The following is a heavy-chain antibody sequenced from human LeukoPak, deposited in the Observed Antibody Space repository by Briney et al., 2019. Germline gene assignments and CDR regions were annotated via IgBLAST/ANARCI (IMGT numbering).Heavy chain of an antibody. CDR3: AKEMGGYYDSSGYYQWVDY. CDR2: IRGSGGST. Sequence: GGSLRLSCAASGFTFSSYGMSWVRQAPGKGLEWVSAIRGSGGSTYYADSVKGRFTISRDNSKNTLYLQMNSLRAEDTAVYYCAKEMGGYYDSSGYYQWVDYWGQGTLVTVSS. V-gene: IGHV3-23*01. D-gene: IGHD3-22*01. CDR1: GFTFSSYG. J-gene: IGHJ4*02.